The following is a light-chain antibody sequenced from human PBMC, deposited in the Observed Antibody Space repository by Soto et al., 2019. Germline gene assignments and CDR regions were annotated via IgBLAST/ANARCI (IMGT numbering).Light chain of an antibody. Sequence: EIVLPQSPGTLSLSPGERAALSCRASQSVSNNYLAWYQQKPGQAPRLLIYGASNRATGIPDRFSGSGSGTDFTLTISSLQPEDFATYYCLQDYSYPRTFGQGTKVDIK. J-gene: IGKJ1*01. CDR3: LQDYSYPRT. CDR2: GAS. V-gene: IGKV3-20*01. CDR1: QSVSNNY.